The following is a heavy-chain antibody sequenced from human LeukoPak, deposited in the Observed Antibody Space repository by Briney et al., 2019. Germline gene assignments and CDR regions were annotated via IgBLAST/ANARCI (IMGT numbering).Heavy chain of an antibody. CDR2: IYSSGRT. D-gene: IGHD4-17*01. Sequence: GGPLRLSCAASGFTVSSNYMSWVRQPPGKGPECVSVIYSSGRTYYADSVKDRTTISRDTSKNTLFLQMNSLSPENTTVYYCARDNRLAKTTTVTIYYYFGMDVWGQGTTVTVSS. J-gene: IGHJ6*02. V-gene: IGHV3-66*01. CDR1: GFTVSSNY. CDR3: ARDNRLAKTTTVTIYYYFGMDV.